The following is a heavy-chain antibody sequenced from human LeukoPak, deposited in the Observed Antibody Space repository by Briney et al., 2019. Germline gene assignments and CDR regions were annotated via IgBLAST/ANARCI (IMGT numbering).Heavy chain of an antibody. CDR2: INWNGGSI. CDR1: GFTFGDYG. Sequence: GGSLRLSCAASGFTFGDYGMSWVRQAPGKGLEWVSGINWNGGSIGYGDSVKGRFTISRDNAKNSLYLQMNSLRAEDTALYCCARGYCSGDSCYYFDYWGQGTLVTVSS. J-gene: IGHJ4*02. D-gene: IGHD2-15*01. V-gene: IGHV3-20*04. CDR3: ARGYCSGDSCYYFDY.